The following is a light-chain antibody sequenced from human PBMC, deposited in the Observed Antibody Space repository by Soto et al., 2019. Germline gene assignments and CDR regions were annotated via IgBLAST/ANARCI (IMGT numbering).Light chain of an antibody. CDR2: RAS. J-gene: IGKJ1*01. V-gene: IGKV3-20*01. CDR3: QHYGASPWT. Sequence: NVLPQSPGTLSLSPGERATLSCRASQSLSGNYLAWYQQKPGQAPRVLIYRASIRATGISDRFSGSGSGTDLTLTISRLEPEDLAVYYCQHYGASPWTFFQETKV. CDR1: QSLSGNY.